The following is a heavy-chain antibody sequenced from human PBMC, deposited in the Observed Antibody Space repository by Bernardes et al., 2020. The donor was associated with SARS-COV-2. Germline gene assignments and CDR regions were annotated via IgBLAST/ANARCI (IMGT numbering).Heavy chain of an antibody. V-gene: IGHV4-39*01. CDR2: TYYSGNT. CDR3: ARSGPRNFYGSGSMDV. J-gene: IGHJ6*02. D-gene: IGHD3-10*01. CDR1: GGSIRRSSYY. Sequence: SETLSLTCTVSGGSIRRSSYYWGWIRQPPGKGLEWIASTYYSGNTYYSPSLKSRVTISVDTSSNQLSLRLSSVTAADTAVYYCARSGPRNFYGSGSMDVWGQGTTVNVSS.